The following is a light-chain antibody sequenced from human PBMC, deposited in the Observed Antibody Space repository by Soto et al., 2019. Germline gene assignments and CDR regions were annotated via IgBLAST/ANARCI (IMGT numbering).Light chain of an antibody. CDR2: EVS. J-gene: IGKJ4*01. Sequence: DIVMTQTPFSLSVTPGQPASISCKSSQSLLHGDGKTYLYWHLQKAGQSPQLLIHEVSNRISGVPDRFSGSGSGTDFTLKISRVEAEDVGVYYCMQSIQLPLTFGAGTKVEIK. CDR3: MQSIQLPLT. V-gene: IGKV2D-29*02. CDR1: QSLLHGDGKTY.